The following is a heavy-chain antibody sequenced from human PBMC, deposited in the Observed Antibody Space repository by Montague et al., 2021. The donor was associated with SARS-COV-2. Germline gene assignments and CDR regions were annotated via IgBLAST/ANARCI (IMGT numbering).Heavy chain of an antibody. CDR2: IYSGGSST. Sequence: SLRLSCAASGFSFSNYAISLVRQAPGKGLEWVSVIYSGGSSTYYADSXXGRFTISRDNSMYTLYLQMNSLRVDDTAVYYCAKDPPYDVWSCYSFDYWGQGTLVTVSS. CDR3: AKDPPYDVWSCYSFDY. CDR1: GFSFSNYA. V-gene: IGHV3-23*03. D-gene: IGHD3-3*01. J-gene: IGHJ4*02.